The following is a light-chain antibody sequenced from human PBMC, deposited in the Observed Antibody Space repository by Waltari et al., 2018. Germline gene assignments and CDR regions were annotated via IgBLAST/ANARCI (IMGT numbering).Light chain of an antibody. CDR2: DNT. V-gene: IGLV1-40*01. Sequence: QSVLTQPPSVSGAPGQRVPISCTGSSSDIGAGYAVPWYQQLPGTAPKVIIYDNTNRPSGVPDRFSGSKSGTSASLAITGLQADDEAIYYCQSYDRSLSNWVFGGGTKVSVL. J-gene: IGLJ3*02. CDR1: SSDIGAGYA. CDR3: QSYDRSLSNWV.